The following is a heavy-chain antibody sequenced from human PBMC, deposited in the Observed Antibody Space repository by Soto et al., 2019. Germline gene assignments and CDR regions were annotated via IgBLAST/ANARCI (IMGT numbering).Heavy chain of an antibody. V-gene: IGHV3-9*01. CDR3: AKDRGWDPTKAWFDP. J-gene: IGHJ5*02. Sequence: EVQLVESGGGLVQPGRSLRLSCAASGFTFDDYAMHWVRQAPGKGLEWVSGISWNSGSIGYADSVKGRFTISRDNAKNSLDVQMNSLRAEDTALYYYAKDRGWDPTKAWFDPWGQGTLVTVSS. CDR2: ISWNSGSI. CDR1: GFTFDDYA. D-gene: IGHD1-26*01.